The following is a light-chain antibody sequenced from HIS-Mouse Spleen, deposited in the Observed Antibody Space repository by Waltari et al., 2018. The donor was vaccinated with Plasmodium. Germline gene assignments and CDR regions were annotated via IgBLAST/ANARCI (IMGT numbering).Light chain of an antibody. CDR2: GAS. Sequence: SSRADQRLIRGCFALDQTKPGQAPRRLIYGASSRATGIPDRFSGSGSGTDFTLTISRLGPEDFAVYYCQQYGSSPLTFGGGTKVEIK. CDR3: QQYGSSPLT. J-gene: IGKJ4*01. CDR1: QRLIRGC. V-gene: IGKV3-20*01.